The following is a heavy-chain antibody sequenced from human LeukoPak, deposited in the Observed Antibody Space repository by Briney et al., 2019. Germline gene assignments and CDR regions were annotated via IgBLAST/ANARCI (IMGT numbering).Heavy chain of an antibody. V-gene: IGHV3-30*03. CDR2: ISYDGSNK. D-gene: IGHD1-1*01. J-gene: IGHJ4*02. CDR3: HWNPPGGDY. Sequence: GGSLRLSCAASGFTFSSYSMTWVRQAPGKGLEWVAVISYDGSNKYYADSVKGRFTISRDNSKNTLYLQMNSLRAEDTAVYYCHWNPPGGDYWGQGTLVTVSS. CDR1: GFTFSSYS.